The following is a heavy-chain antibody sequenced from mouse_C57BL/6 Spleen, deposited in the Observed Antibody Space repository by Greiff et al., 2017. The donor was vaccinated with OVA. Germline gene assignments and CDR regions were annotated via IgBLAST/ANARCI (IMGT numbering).Heavy chain of an antibody. CDR2: IFPGSGST. J-gene: IGHJ4*01. CDR1: GYTFTDYY. V-gene: IGHV1-75*01. D-gene: IGHD1-1*01. CDR3: ARSYGSSPSYAMDY. Sequence: QVQLKESGPELVKPGASVKISCKASGYTFTDYYINWVKQRPGQGLEWIGWIFPGSGSTYYNEKFKGKATLTVDKSSSTAYMLLSSLTSEDSAVYFCARSYGSSPSYAMDYWGQGTSVTGSS.